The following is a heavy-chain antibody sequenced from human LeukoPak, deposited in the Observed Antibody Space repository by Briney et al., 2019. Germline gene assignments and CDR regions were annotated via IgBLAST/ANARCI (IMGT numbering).Heavy chain of an antibody. J-gene: IGHJ5*02. Sequence: ASVKVSCKASGYTFTSYGISWVRQAPGQGLEWMGWISAYNGNTNYAQKLQGRVTMTTDTSTSTAYMELRSLRSDDTAVYYCARAQSLLSYCSGGSCLFGVGNWFDPWGQGTLVTVSS. CDR3: ARAQSLLSYCSGGSCLFGVGNWFDP. D-gene: IGHD2-15*01. V-gene: IGHV1-18*01. CDR2: ISAYNGNT. CDR1: GYTFTSYG.